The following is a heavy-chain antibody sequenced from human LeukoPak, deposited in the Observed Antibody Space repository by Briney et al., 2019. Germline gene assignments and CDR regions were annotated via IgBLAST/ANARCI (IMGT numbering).Heavy chain of an antibody. CDR1: GFTFSSYT. V-gene: IGHV3-21*01. J-gene: IGHJ4*02. CDR3: VRRGELRDFDY. CDR2: ISGSNSYI. Sequence: PGGSLRLSCAASGFTFSSYTMHWIRQAPGKGLEWVSSISGSNSYIFYADSVKGRFTVSRDNAKDSLYLQMNSLRAEDTAVYCCVRRGELRDFDYWGQGTLVTVSS. D-gene: IGHD1-26*01.